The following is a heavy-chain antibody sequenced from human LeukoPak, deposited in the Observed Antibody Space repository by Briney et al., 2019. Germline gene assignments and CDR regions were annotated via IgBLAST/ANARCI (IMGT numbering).Heavy chain of an antibody. J-gene: IGHJ3*02. D-gene: IGHD3-10*01. CDR3: ARVQLWPDAFDI. CDR2: TSAYNGNT. CDR1: GYTFTSYG. Sequence: ASVSVSFMPSGYTFTSYGISWVRPAPGQGPEWMGWTSAYNGNTNYAQKLQGTVTVTTHTSTSTAYMELRSLRSDDTAVYYCARVQLWPDAFDIWGQGTMVTVSS. V-gene: IGHV1-18*01.